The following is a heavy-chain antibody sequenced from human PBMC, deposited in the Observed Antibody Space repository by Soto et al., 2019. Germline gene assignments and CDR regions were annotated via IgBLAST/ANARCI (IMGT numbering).Heavy chain of an antibody. Sequence: GAAVKVSCKASGYTFTGYCMHWVRQAPGQGLEWMGWINPNSGGTNYAEKFQGWVTMTRDTSISTAYMELSRLRSDDTAVYYCAREGITMVRGVIPHYYYGMDVWGQGTTVTVSS. D-gene: IGHD3-10*01. J-gene: IGHJ6*02. CDR1: GYTFTGYC. CDR3: AREGITMVRGVIPHYYYGMDV. CDR2: INPNSGGT. V-gene: IGHV1-2*04.